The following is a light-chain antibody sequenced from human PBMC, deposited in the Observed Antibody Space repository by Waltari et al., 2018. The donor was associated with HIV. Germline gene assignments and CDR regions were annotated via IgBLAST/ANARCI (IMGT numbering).Light chain of an antibody. CDR2: GVS. CDR3: SAYTTYSPLAV. V-gene: IGLV2-14*01. CDR1: SSDIGGYDY. J-gene: IGLJ2*01. Sequence: QSALTQPASVSGSPGQSITTSCTGTSSDIGGYDYVSWYQQHPGKAPKLLIYGVSSRPSGVSNRFSGSRSGNTASLTISGLQADDEAHYYCSAYTTYSPLAVFGGGTKLTVL.